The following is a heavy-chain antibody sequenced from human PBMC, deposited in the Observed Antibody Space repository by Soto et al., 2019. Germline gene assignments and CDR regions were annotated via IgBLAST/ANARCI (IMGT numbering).Heavy chain of an antibody. J-gene: IGHJ6*02. Sequence: QVQLVQSGAEVKKPGASVKVSCKASGYTFTSYGISWVRQAPGQGLEWLGWINGYNGNTNYAQKLQGRVTMTTDTSTSTAYMELRSLRSDDPGVYYCERMGDVPYYYYGMDVWGQGTTVTVSS. CDR1: GYTFTSYG. CDR3: ERMGDVPYYYYGMDV. D-gene: IGHD3-16*01. V-gene: IGHV1-18*01. CDR2: INGYNGNT.